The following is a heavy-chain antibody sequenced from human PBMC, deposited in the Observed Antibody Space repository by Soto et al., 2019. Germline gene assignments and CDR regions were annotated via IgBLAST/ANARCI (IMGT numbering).Heavy chain of an antibody. CDR1: GFTFSSYW. V-gene: IGHV3-7*01. Sequence: GESLKISCAASGFTFSSYWMSWVRQAPGKGLEWVANIKQDGSEKYYVDSVKGRFTISRDNAKNSLYLQMNSLRAEDTAVYYCATRYGDYDAFDIWGQGTMVTVSS. D-gene: IGHD4-17*01. CDR2: IKQDGSEK. CDR3: ATRYGDYDAFDI. J-gene: IGHJ3*02.